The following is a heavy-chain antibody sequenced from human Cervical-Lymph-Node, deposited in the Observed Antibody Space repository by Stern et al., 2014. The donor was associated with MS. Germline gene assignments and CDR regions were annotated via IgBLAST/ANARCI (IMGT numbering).Heavy chain of an antibody. D-gene: IGHD2-8*02. CDR3: VRNWWGPDH. J-gene: IGHJ4*02. CDR2: LNYDGSDT. Sequence: EVQLLESGGGLVQPGGSLRLSCAASGFTFSSHWMHWVRQVPGKGLVWVSRLNYDGSDTSYADSVWGRFTISRDNANNTLYLQMSSLRVEDTAIYYCVRNWWGPDHWGQGTLVTVSS. V-gene: IGHV3-74*02. CDR1: GFTFSSHW.